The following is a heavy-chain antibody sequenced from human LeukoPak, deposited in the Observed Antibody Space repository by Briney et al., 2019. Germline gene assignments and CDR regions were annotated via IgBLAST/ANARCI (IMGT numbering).Heavy chain of an antibody. CDR3: TRDSYISNVYYGMDV. J-gene: IGHJ6*02. CDR1: GFTYSGYS. V-gene: IGHV3-21*01. CDR2: FGTRSTSI. D-gene: IGHD1-26*01. Sequence: PGGSLRLSCTASGFTYSGYSMNWIRQAPGKGLEWVSSFGTRSTSIYHAGSVKGRFAISRDNAKNTLYLQMNSLRAEDAAVYFCTRDSYISNVYYGMDVWGQGATVTVSS.